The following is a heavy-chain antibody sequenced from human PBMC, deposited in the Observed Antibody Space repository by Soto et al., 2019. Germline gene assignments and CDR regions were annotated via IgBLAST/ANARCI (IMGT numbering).Heavy chain of an antibody. V-gene: IGHV1-2*04. Sequence: ASVKVSCKASGYTFTGYYMHWVRQAPGQGLEWMGWINPNSGGTNYAQKFQGWVTMTRDTSISTAYMELSRLRSDDTAVYYCARDARGDEAPMDYCGQGTLVTV. CDR1: GYTFTGYY. J-gene: IGHJ4*02. D-gene: IGHD3-10*01. CDR2: INPNSGGT. CDR3: ARDARGDEAPMDY.